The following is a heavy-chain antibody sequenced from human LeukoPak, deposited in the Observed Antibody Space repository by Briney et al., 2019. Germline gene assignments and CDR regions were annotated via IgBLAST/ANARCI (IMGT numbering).Heavy chain of an antibody. CDR3: ARHGLLWFGELFRHNNWFDP. CDR1: GGSFSGYY. D-gene: IGHD3-10*01. CDR2: INHSGST. V-gene: IGHV4-34*01. Sequence: PSETLSLTCAVYGGSFSGYYWSWIRQPPGKGLEWIGEINHSGSTNYNPSLKSRVTISVDTSKNQFSLKLSSVTAADTAVYYCARHGLLWFGELFRHNNWFDPWGQGTLVTVSS. J-gene: IGHJ5*02.